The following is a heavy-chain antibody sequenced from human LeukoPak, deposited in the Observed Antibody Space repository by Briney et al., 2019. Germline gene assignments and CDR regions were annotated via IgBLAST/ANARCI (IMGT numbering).Heavy chain of an antibody. Sequence: SETLSLTCTVSGGSISSSSYYWGWIRQPPGTGLEWIGSIYYSGSTYYNPSLKGRVTISVDTSKNQFSLKLSSVTAADTAVYYCARLDSYYYGMDVWGQGTTVTVSS. D-gene: IGHD6-13*01. CDR1: GGSISSSSYY. J-gene: IGHJ6*02. CDR3: ARLDSYYYGMDV. CDR2: IYYSGST. V-gene: IGHV4-39*01.